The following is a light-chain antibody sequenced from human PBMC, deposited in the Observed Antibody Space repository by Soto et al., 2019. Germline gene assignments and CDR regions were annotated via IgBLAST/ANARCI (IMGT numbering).Light chain of an antibody. CDR2: GPS. Sequence: EIVLTQSPGTLSLSPGERATLSCRASQSVSSNYLAWYRRKPGQAPSLLIYGPSTRATGIPGRFSGSGSGTVFTLTITRVETEELAVYYCRHYGSAPPTSGQGTKV. J-gene: IGKJ1*01. CDR1: QSVSSNY. CDR3: RHYGSAPPT. V-gene: IGKV3-20*01.